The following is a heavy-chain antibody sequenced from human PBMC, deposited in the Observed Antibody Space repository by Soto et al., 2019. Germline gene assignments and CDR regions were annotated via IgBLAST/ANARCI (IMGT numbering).Heavy chain of an antibody. V-gene: IGHV3-23*01. CDR1: GFTFSSYA. CDR3: AKVPGLGLAAAKNLAYCGGDCSEDHDY. J-gene: IGHJ4*02. D-gene: IGHD2-21*02. CDR2: ISGSGGST. Sequence: PGGSLRLSCAASGFTFSSYAMSWVRQAPGKGLEWVSAISGSGGSTYYADSVKGRFTISRDNSKNTLYLQMNSLRAEDTAVYYCAKVPGLGLAAAKNLAYCGGDCSEDHDYWGQGTLVTVSS.